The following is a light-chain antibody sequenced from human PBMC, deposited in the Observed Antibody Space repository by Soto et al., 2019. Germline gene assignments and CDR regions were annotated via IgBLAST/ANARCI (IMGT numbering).Light chain of an antibody. CDR2: TVS. CDR3: SSYTSSSSYV. CDR1: SSGVGGYKY. Sequence: QSVLTQPASVSGSPGQSITISCTGTSSGVGGYKYVSWYQQHPGKAPKLMIYTVSNRPSGVSNRFSGSKSGNAASLTISGLQAEDEADYYCSSYTSSSSYVFGAGTKVTV. J-gene: IGLJ1*01. V-gene: IGLV2-14*01.